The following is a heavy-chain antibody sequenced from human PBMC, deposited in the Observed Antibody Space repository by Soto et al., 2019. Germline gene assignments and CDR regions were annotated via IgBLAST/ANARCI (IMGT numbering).Heavy chain of an antibody. D-gene: IGHD4-4*01. Sequence: QLLESGPGLVKPSETLSLTCTVSGGSISSSNYYWGWIRQPPGKGLEWIGNIYYSGSTYYNPSLKSRVTISVDTSKNQFSLKLNSVTAADTAVYYCATITVTTFLGSSSWGQGTLVTVSS. CDR3: ATITVTTFLGSSS. CDR2: IYYSGST. CDR1: GGSISSSNYY. J-gene: IGHJ4*02. V-gene: IGHV4-39*01.